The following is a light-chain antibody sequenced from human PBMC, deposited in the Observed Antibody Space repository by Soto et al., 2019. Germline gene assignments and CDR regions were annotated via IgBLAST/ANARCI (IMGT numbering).Light chain of an antibody. J-gene: IGKJ1*01. CDR1: QNIERW. CDR3: QQFGSGTWT. CDR2: DVS. V-gene: IGKV1-5*01. Sequence: DIQMTQSPSTLSASVGDRVTITCRASQNIERWLAWYQQKPGRAPKLLLYDVSSLESGVPSGFSGSGSATEFILADNGLQPDDFATYFCQQFGSGTWTCGQGTKVEVK.